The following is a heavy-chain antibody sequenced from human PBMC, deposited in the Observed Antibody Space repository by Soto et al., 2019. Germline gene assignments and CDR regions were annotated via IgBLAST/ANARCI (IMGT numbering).Heavy chain of an antibody. CDR3: ARDSGSFGGVRDAFDI. J-gene: IGHJ3*02. CDR1: GFTFSSYS. Sequence: GGSLRLSCAASGFTFSSYSMNWVRQAPGKGLEWVSSISSSSSYIYYADSVKGRFTISRDNAKNSLNLQMNSLRAEDSAVYYCARDSGSFGGVRDAFDIWGQGTMVTVSS. D-gene: IGHD3-10*01. V-gene: IGHV3-21*01. CDR2: ISSSSSYI.